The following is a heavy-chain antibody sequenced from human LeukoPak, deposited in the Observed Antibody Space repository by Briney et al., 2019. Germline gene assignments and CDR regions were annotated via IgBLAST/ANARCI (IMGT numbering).Heavy chain of an antibody. CDR1: GFTFSDYY. Sequence: GGSLRLSCAASGFTFSDYYMSWIRQAPGKGLEWVSYISSSGSTIYYADSVKGRFTISRDNAKNSLYLQMNRLRAEDTAVYYCARDLDEYCSSTSCHPSYYYYYMDVWGKGTTVTVSS. J-gene: IGHJ6*03. V-gene: IGHV3-11*01. D-gene: IGHD2-2*01. CDR3: ARDLDEYCSSTSCHPSYYYYYMDV. CDR2: ISSSGSTI.